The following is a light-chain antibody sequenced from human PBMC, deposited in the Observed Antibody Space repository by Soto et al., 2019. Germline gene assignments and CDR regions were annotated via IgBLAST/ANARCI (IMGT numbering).Light chain of an antibody. J-gene: IGLJ2*01. Sequence: QSVLTQPPSASGTPGQRVTMSCSGSSSNIGSNYVCWYQQLPGAAPKLLIYSNRQRPSGVPDRFSGSKSGTSASLAIVGLRSDDEARYYCATWDDSLSGVVFGGGTKVTVL. CDR2: SNR. CDR1: SSNIGSNY. V-gene: IGLV1-47*02. CDR3: ATWDDSLSGVV.